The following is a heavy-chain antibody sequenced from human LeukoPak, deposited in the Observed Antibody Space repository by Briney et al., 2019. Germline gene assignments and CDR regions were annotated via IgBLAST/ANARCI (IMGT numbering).Heavy chain of an antibody. D-gene: IGHD3-16*02. V-gene: IGHV3-23*01. CDR3: ARDVVGYDFVWGSYRYMDY. J-gene: IGHJ4*02. CDR2: VSASGLVT. Sequence: GGSLRLSCEASGFIFKNYAMSWIRQAPGKGLEWVSGVSASGLVTYYADSVKGRFTISRDISKNTLYLQMNSLRVEDTAIYYCARDVVGYDFVWGSYRYMDYWGQGTLVTVSS. CDR1: GFIFKNYA.